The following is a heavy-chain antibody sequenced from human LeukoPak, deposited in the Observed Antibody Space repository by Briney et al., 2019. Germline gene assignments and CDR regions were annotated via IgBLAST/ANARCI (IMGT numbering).Heavy chain of an antibody. CDR3: ATWRTAKTGLDY. Sequence: SETLSLTCTVSGGSISNNNYYWAWIRQPPGKGLECIGSIYYSGSPYYNPSLKSRVTISVDTSKNQFPLRLSSVTAADTAVYYCATWRTAKTGLDYWGQGTLVTVSS. V-gene: IGHV4-39*01. J-gene: IGHJ4*02. D-gene: IGHD1-1*01. CDR2: IYYSGSP. CDR1: GGSISNNNYY.